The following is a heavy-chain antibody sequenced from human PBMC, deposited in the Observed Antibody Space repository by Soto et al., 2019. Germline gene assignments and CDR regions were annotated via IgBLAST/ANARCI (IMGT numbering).Heavy chain of an antibody. CDR1: GYTLTSYD. Sequence: RASVKVSCKASGYTLTSYDINWVRQATGQGLEWMGWMNPNSGNTGYAQKFQGRVTMTRDTSTSTAYMELSSLRSEDTAVYYCARRSGIAAAGIYYYGLDVWGQGTTVTVSS. J-gene: IGHJ6*02. CDR3: ARRSGIAAAGIYYYGLDV. V-gene: IGHV1-8*01. CDR2: MNPNSGNT. D-gene: IGHD6-13*01.